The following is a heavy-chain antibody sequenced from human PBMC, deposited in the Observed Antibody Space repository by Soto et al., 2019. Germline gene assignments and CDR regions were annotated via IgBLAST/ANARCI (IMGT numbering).Heavy chain of an antibody. D-gene: IGHD3-3*01. J-gene: IGHJ4*02. CDR3: TRVPSTIFGVVPDY. CDR1: GFTFGDYA. Sequence: PGGSLRLSCTASGFTFGDYAMSWFRQAPGRGLEWVGFIRSKAHGGTTEYAASVKGRFTISRDDSKSIAYLQMNSLKTEDTAVYYCTRVPSTIFGVVPDYWGQGTLVTVSS. CDR2: IRSKAHGGTT. V-gene: IGHV3-49*03.